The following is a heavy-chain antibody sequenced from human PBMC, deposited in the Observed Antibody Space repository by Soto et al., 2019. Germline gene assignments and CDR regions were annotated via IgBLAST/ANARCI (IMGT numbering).Heavy chain of an antibody. J-gene: IGHJ4*02. CDR3: AKATNYSNNGGYFYYFDY. CDR2: ISASGGTT. V-gene: IGHV3-23*01. CDR1: GFTFSSYA. Sequence: EVQLLESGGGLVQPGGSLRISCAASGFTFSSYAMSWVRQAPGKGLEWVSGISASGGTTDSADYVKGRFTISRDNSKNALYLQMNSLRAEDTALYYCAKATNYSNNGGYFYYFDYWGQGALVTVSS. D-gene: IGHD3-22*01.